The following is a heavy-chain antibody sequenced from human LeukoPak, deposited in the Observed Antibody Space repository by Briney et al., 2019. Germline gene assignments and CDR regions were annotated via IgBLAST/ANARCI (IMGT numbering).Heavy chain of an antibody. Sequence: PGGSLRLSCAASGFTFSSYAMHWVRQAPGKGLEWVAVISYDGSNKYYADSVKGRFTISRDNSKNTLYLQMNSLRAEDTAVYYCAKDLRLWFGDCPDYWGQGTLVTVSS. D-gene: IGHD3-10*01. J-gene: IGHJ4*02. CDR3: AKDLRLWFGDCPDY. CDR1: GFTFSSYA. CDR2: ISYDGSNK. V-gene: IGHV3-30*04.